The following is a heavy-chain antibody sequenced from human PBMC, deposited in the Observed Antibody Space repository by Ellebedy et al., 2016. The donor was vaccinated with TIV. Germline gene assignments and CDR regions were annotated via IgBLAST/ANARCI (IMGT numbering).Heavy chain of an antibody. V-gene: IGHV3-23*01. D-gene: IGHD2-15*01. CDR1: GFTFNNFA. CDR2: ISGSGSST. J-gene: IGHJ4*02. Sequence: GGSLRLXCAASGFTFNNFAMNWVRQAPGKGLEWVSAISGSGSSTYYADSVKGRFTISRDNSKNTLYLQMNSLRAEDTAIYYCARAKRGVGGTTNEDYWGQGTLVTVSS. CDR3: ARAKRGVGGTTNEDY.